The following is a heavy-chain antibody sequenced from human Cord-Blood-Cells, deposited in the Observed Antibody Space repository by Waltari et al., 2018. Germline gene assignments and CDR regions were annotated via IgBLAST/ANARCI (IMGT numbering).Heavy chain of an antibody. CDR1: GGSFSGYY. D-gene: IGHD6-13*01. Sequence: QVQLQQWGAGLLKPSETLSLTCAVYGGSFSGYYWSWIRQPPGKGLEWIGEINHSGSTNYNPSLKSRATISVDTSKNQFSLKLSSVTAADTAVYYCARVDSSSWLNWFDPWGQGTLVTVSS. CDR2: INHSGST. J-gene: IGHJ5*02. V-gene: IGHV4-34*01. CDR3: ARVDSSSWLNWFDP.